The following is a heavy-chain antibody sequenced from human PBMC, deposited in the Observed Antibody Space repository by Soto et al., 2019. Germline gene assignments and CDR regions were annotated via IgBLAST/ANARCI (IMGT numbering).Heavy chain of an antibody. CDR1: GFTVSNYY. CDR2: IFTGGGT. CDR3: ASMGYHYGSGSYPLDY. Sequence: GGSLRLSCAASGFTVSNYYMSWVRQAPGKGLEWVSVIFTGGGTSYADSVKGRFTISRDNSKNTVFLQMNSLRAEDAAVYYCASMGYHYGSGSYPLDYWGQGTLVTVSS. D-gene: IGHD3-10*01. J-gene: IGHJ4*02. V-gene: IGHV3-53*01.